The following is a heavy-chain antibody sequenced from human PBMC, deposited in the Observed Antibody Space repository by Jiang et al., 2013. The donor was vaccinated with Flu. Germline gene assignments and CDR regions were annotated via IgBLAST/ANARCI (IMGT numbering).Heavy chain of an antibody. V-gene: IGHV3-66*01. Sequence: QLLESGGGLVQPGGSLRLSCAASGFTVSSNYMSWVRQAPGKGLEWVSVIYSGGSTYYADSVKGRFTISRDNSKNTLYLQMNSLRAEDTAVYYCARDYYDSSGRSEADAFDIWGQGTMVTVSS. J-gene: IGHJ3*02. CDR2: IYSGGST. D-gene: IGHD3-22*01. CDR1: GFTVSSNY. CDR3: ARDYYDSSGRSEADAFDI.